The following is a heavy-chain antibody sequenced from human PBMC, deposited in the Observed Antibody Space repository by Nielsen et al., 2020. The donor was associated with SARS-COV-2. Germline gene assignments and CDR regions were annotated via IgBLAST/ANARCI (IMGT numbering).Heavy chain of an antibody. CDR1: GYSFTSYW. CDR3: ARQEGASGHAALPGLSD. Sequence: GESLKISCKGSGYSFTSYWISWVRQMPGKGLEWMGRIDPSDSYTNYSPSFQGHVTISADKSISTAYLQWSSLKASDTAMYYCARQEGASGHAALPGLSDWGQGTLVTVSS. J-gene: IGHJ4*02. V-gene: IGHV5-10-1*01. D-gene: IGHD5-12*01. CDR2: IDPSDSYT.